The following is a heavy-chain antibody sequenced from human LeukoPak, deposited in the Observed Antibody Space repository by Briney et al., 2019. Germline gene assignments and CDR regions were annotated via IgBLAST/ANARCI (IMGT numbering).Heavy chain of an antibody. J-gene: IGHJ3*02. CDR1: GASVSASGQY. V-gene: IGHV4-39*07. CDR2: LHFSGST. Sequence: RASETLSLTCTVSGASVSASGQYWGWLRQPPGKGLEWIATLHFSGSTYYETSLKSRLTISVDTSKNQFSLKLSSVTSADTAVYYCARDWDGGFDFNPFDIWGRGTMVTVSS. CDR3: ARDWDGGFDFNPFDI. D-gene: IGHD5-12*01.